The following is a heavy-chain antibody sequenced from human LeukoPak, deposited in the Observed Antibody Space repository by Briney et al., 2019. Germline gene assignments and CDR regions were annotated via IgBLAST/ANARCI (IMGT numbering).Heavy chain of an antibody. Sequence: PGGSLRLSCAASGFTFSNYALHWVRQAPGKGLEWVAVISYDDTNKYYVDSVKGRFTISRDNSKNTLYLQMNSLRAEDTAVYYCAELGITMIGGVWGKGTTVTISS. V-gene: IGHV3-30*04. J-gene: IGHJ6*04. CDR2: ISYDDTNK. CDR1: GFTFSNYA. D-gene: IGHD3-10*02. CDR3: AELGITMIGGV.